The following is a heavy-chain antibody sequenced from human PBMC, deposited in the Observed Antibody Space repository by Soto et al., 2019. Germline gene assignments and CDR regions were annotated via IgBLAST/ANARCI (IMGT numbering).Heavy chain of an antibody. CDR1: GFTFSSYA. Sequence: SLRLSCAASGFTFSSYAMSWVRQAPGKGLEWVSAISGSGGSTYYADSVKGRFTISRDNSKNTLYLQMSSLRAEDTAVYYCVKDLYYYDSSGYHTGDFDYWGQGTLVTVSS. CDR3: VKDLYYYDSSGYHTGDFDY. D-gene: IGHD3-22*01. J-gene: IGHJ4*02. CDR2: ISGSGGST. V-gene: IGHV3-23*01.